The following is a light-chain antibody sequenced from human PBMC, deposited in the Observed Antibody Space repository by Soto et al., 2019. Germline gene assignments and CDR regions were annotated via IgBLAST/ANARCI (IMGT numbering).Light chain of an antibody. CDR2: GAS. CDR1: QSISTN. J-gene: IGKJ4*01. V-gene: IGKV3-15*01. Sequence: IVMTQSPATLYLSPGERATLSCRASQSISTNLAWYQQKPGRGPRLLIFGASTRAIGIPARFSVSGSGTDFTLTITHLKSEDFAVYFCQHYNEWPLTFGGGTKVDIK. CDR3: QHYNEWPLT.